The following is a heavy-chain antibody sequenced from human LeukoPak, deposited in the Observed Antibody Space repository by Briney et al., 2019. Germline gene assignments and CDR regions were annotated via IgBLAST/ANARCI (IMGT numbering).Heavy chain of an antibody. V-gene: IGHV3-66*01. CDR2: IYSDGST. Sequence: GGSLRLSCAASGFTVSSNYMSWVRQAPGKGLEWVSVIYSDGSTYYADSVKGRFTISRDNSKNTLYLQMNSLRAEDTAMYYCASGLRFLEWFDPWGQGTLVTVSS. CDR1: GFTVSSNY. CDR3: ASGLRFLEWFDP. D-gene: IGHD3-3*01. J-gene: IGHJ5*02.